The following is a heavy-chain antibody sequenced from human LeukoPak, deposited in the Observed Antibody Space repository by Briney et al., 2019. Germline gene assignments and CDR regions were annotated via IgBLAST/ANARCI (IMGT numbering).Heavy chain of an antibody. Sequence: ASVKVSCKASGYTFTVYFIHWLRQAPGRGLEWIGWINPNSGGTNYAQKFQGRVTMTRDTSISTAYMELSRLRSDDTAVYYCARGRCSGGSCYSGAFDIWGQGTMVTVSS. V-gene: IGHV1-2*02. J-gene: IGHJ3*02. D-gene: IGHD2-15*01. CDR3: ARGRCSGGSCYSGAFDI. CDR1: GYTFTVYF. CDR2: INPNSGGT.